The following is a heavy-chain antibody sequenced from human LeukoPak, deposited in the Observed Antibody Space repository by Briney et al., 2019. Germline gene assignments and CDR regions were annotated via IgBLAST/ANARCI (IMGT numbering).Heavy chain of an antibody. V-gene: IGHV4-38-2*01. Sequence: SETLSLTCAVAGYSVSSGYYWGGIRQPPGKGLGWIGIIYHSGSTYYNPSLKSRVTISVDTSKNQFSLKRSSVTAADTAVYYCARRLLNFHFWARGPVVTVSS. D-gene: IGHD2-15*01. CDR1: GYSVSSGYY. CDR2: IYHSGST. CDR3: ARRLLNFHF. J-gene: IGHJ4*02.